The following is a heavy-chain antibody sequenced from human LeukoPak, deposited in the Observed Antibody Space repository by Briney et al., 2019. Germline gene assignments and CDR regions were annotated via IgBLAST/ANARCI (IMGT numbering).Heavy chain of an antibody. CDR3: ARESYYYDSSGPQY. J-gene: IGHJ4*02. V-gene: IGHV1-46*01. CDR1: GYTFTIYY. Sequence: ASVKVSCKASGYTFTIYYIHWVRQAPGQGLERMGIINPSGGTTTYAQKFQGRLTMTRDTSTSTVYMELSSLKSDDTAVYYCARESYYYDSSGPQYWGQGTLVTVSS. CDR2: INPSGGTT. D-gene: IGHD3-22*01.